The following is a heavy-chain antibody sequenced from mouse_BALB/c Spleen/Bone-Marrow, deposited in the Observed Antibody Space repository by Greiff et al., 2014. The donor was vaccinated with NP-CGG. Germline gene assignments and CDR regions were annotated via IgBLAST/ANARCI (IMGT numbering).Heavy chain of an antibody. CDR2: ISSGGSNT. CDR3: ARHQRYYAMDY. CDR1: GFTFSSYG. J-gene: IGHJ4*01. Sequence: DVKLVESGGDLVKPGGSLKLSCAASGFTFSSYGMSWGRQTPDKRLEWVATISSGGSNTYYPDSLKGRFTISRDNAKNTLYLQMSSLKSEDTAMYYCARHQRYYAMDYWGQGTSVTVSS. V-gene: IGHV5-6*02.